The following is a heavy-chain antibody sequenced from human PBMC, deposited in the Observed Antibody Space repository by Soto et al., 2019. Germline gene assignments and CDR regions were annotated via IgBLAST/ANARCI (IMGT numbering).Heavy chain of an antibody. J-gene: IGHJ6*04. Sequence: QVQLVQSGAEVKKPGSSVKVSCKASGGTFSSYAISWVRQAPGQGLEWMGGIIPIFGTANYAQKFQGRVTITADESTSKAYMELSSLRSEDTAVYYCARKSIAAAGTYYYYGMDVWGKGTTVTVSS. CDR2: IIPIFGTA. CDR3: ARKSIAAAGTYYYYGMDV. CDR1: GGTFSSYA. D-gene: IGHD6-13*01. V-gene: IGHV1-69*01.